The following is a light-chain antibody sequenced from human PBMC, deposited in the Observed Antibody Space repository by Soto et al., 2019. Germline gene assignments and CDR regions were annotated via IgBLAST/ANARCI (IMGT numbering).Light chain of an antibody. CDR2: GAS. CDR1: QNVGNN. Sequence: EIVMTQSPATLSVSPEERATLSCRASQNVGNNLVWYQQKPGQAPRLLIYGASTRAAGIPDRFSGSGSGTEFTLTISGLQSDDFAVYYCQQFNNWPPWTFGQGTKVDTK. V-gene: IGKV3-15*01. CDR3: QQFNNWPPWT. J-gene: IGKJ1*01.